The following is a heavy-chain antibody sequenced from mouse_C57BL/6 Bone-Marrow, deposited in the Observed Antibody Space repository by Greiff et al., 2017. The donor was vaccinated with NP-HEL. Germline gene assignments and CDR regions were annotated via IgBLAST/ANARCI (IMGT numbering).Heavy chain of an antibody. CDR2: IDPNSGGT. V-gene: IGHV1-72*01. CDR1: GYTFTSYW. D-gene: IGHD2-3*01. J-gene: IGHJ2*01. CDR3: ARSWGGYYEEGCYFDY. Sequence: QVQLQQPGAELVKPGASVKLSCKASGYTFTSYWMHWVKQRPGRGLEWIGRIDPNSGGTKYNEKLKSKATLTVDKPSSTAYMQLSSLTSEDSAVYYCARSWGGYYEEGCYFDYWGQGTTLTVSS.